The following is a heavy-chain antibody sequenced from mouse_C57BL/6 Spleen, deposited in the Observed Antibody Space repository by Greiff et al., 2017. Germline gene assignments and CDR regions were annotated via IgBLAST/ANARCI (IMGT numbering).Heavy chain of an antibody. Sequence: VQLKESVAELVRPGASVKLSCTASGFNIKNTYMHWVKQRPEQGLEWIGRIDPANGNTKYAPKFQGKATITADTSSNTAYLQLSSLTSEDTAIYYCASDGSSRYWYFDVWGTGTTVTVSS. CDR2: IDPANGNT. CDR1: GFNIKNTY. V-gene: IGHV14-3*01. D-gene: IGHD1-1*01. CDR3: ASDGSSRYWYFDV. J-gene: IGHJ1*03.